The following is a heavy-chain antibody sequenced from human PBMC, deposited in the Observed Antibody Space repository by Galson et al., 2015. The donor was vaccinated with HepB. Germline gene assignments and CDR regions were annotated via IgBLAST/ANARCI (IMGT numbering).Heavy chain of an antibody. Sequence: QSGAEVKKPGESLRISCKGSGYSFTSYWISWVRQMPGKGLEWMGRIDPSDSYTNYSPSFQGHVTISADKSISTAYLQWSSLKASDTAMYYCARPIAAAGTTSFYYYYYGMDVWGQGTTVTVSS. D-gene: IGHD6-13*01. J-gene: IGHJ6*02. CDR1: GYSFTSYW. V-gene: IGHV5-10-1*01. CDR2: IDPSDSYT. CDR3: ARPIAAAGTTSFYYYYYGMDV.